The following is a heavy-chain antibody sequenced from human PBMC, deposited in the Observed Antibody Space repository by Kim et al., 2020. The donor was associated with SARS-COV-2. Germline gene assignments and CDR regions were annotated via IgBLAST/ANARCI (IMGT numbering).Heavy chain of an antibody. CDR1: GGSFSGYY. CDR3: ARGCAFDI. Sequence: SETLSLTCAVYGGSFSGYYWSWIRQPPGKGLEWIGEINHSGSTNYNPSLKSRVTISVDTSKNQFSLKLSSVTAADTAVYYCARGCAFDIWGQGTMVTFSS. J-gene: IGHJ3*02. CDR2: INHSGST. V-gene: IGHV4-34*01.